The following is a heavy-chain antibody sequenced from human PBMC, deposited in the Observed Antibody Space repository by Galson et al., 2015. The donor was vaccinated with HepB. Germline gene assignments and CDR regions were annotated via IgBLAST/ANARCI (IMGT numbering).Heavy chain of an antibody. CDR3: ARARTGGATTVYAGNSTPTPWVF. CDR1: GFTVSSNY. D-gene: IGHD1-26*01. J-gene: IGHJ4*02. V-gene: IGHV3-66*01. CDR2: IYSGGST. Sequence: SLRLSCAASGFTVSSNYMSWVRQAPGKGLEWVSVIYSGGSTYYADSVKGRFTISRDNSKNTLYLQMNSLRAEDTAVYYCARARTGGATTVYAGNSTPTPWVFWGQGTLVTVSS.